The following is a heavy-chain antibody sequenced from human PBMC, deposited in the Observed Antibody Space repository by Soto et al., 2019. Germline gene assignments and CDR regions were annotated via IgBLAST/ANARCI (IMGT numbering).Heavy chain of an antibody. CDR3: AREWSLSVAAPGY. D-gene: IGHD6-19*01. CDR2: ISNNVSQK. Sequence: GGSLCLSCAASGFTFSTYTMHWVREAPGKGLEWVAVISNNVSQKDSALSAKVRFTNSKGKSENTLNLQVISLRVEDTAIYYCAREWSLSVAAPGYWGQGTLVTV. V-gene: IGHV3-30-3*01. J-gene: IGHJ4*02. CDR1: GFTFSTYT.